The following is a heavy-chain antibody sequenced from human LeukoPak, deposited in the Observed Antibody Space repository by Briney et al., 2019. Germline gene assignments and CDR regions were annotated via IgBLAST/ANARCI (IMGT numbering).Heavy chain of an antibody. D-gene: IGHD3-10*01. J-gene: IGHJ4*02. Sequence: SETLSLTCAVYGGSFSGYYWSWIRQPPGKGLEWIGEINHSGSTNYNPSLKSRVTISVDTSKNQFSLNLSSVTAADTAVYYCARDRRITMVRGVSGARRNDYWGQGTLVTVSS. V-gene: IGHV4-34*01. CDR3: ARDRRITMVRGVSGARRNDY. CDR1: GGSFSGYY. CDR2: INHSGST.